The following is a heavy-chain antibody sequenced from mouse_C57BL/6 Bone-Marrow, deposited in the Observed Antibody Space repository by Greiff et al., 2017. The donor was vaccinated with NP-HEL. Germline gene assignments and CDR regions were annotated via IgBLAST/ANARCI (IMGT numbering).Heavy chain of an antibody. CDR1: GYTFTSYW. J-gene: IGHJ2*01. Sequence: VKLQQPGTELVKPGASVKLSCKASGYTFTSYWMHWVKQRPGQGLEWIGNINPSNGGTNYNEKFKSKATLTVDKSSSTAYMQLSSLTSEDAAVNYCARRITTVVPYYFDYWGQGTTLTVSS. CDR3: ARRITTVVPYYFDY. D-gene: IGHD1-1*01. CDR2: INPSNGGT. V-gene: IGHV1-53*01.